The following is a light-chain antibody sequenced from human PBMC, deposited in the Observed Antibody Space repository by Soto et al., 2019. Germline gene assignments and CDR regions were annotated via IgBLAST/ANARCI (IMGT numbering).Light chain of an antibody. V-gene: IGKV3-11*01. CDR1: QSVSSF. CDR2: DSF. CDR3: QQRSTWPLIFT. Sequence: EIVLTQSPATLSLSPGERATLSCRASQSVSSFLGWYQQKPGQAPRLLIYDSFNRATGIATRFSGSGSGTDFTLTISRLEPEDFAVYYCQQRSTWPLIFTFGPGTKVYIK. J-gene: IGKJ3*01.